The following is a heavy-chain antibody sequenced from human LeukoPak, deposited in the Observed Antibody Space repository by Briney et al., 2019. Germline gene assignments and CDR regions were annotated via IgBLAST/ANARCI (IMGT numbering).Heavy chain of an antibody. V-gene: IGHV3-48*02. CDR2: INSGSSTV. J-gene: IGHJ4*02. CDR1: GFSFNSYS. Sequence: GGSLRLSCAASGFSFNSYSMNWVRQAPGKGLEWVSYINSGSSTVYYADSVKGRFTISRDNAKNSLYLQMNSLRDEDTAVYYCARVAAGHSVNYFDYWGQGTLVTVSS. CDR3: ARVAAGHSVNYFDY. D-gene: IGHD4-23*01.